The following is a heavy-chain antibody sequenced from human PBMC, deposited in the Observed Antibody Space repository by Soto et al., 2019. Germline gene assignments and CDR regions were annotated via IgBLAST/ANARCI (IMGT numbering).Heavy chain of an antibody. CDR1: GGTFSSYA. V-gene: IGHV1-69*13. CDR2: IIPIFGTA. D-gene: IGHD6-25*01. J-gene: IGHJ4*02. Sequence: SVKVSCKASGGTFSSYAISWVRQAPGQGLEWMGGIIPIFGTANYAQKFQGRVTITADESTSTAYMELSSLRSEDTAVYYCARESLAAADPDPARRNFDYWGQGTLVTVSS. CDR3: ARESLAAADPDPARRNFDY.